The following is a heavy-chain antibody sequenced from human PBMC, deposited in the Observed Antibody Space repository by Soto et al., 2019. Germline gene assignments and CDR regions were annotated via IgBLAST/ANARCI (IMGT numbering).Heavy chain of an antibody. CDR2: ISYDGGNK. CDR1: GFTFSSYA. Sequence: PGGSLRLSCAASGFTFSSYAMHWVRQAPGKGLEWVAVISYDGGNKYYADSVKGRFTISRDNSKNTLYLQMNSLRAEDTAVYYCARDRRYCISTSCYAEGWFDPWGQGTLVTVSS. D-gene: IGHD2-2*01. CDR3: ARDRRYCISTSCYAEGWFDP. V-gene: IGHV3-30-3*01. J-gene: IGHJ5*02.